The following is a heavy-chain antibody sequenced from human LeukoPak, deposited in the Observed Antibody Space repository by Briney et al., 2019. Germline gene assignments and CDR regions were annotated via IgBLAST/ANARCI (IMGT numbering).Heavy chain of an antibody. J-gene: IGHJ3*02. D-gene: IGHD6-19*01. V-gene: IGHV1-69*05. CDR1: GGTFSSYA. Sequence: SVKVSCKASGGTFSSYAISWVRQAPGHAPEWMGGIIPTVDTRNYAQKFQDRVAITTDESTSTAYMELSSLRSEDTAVYYCARYSSSITAFDIWGQGTMVTVSS. CDR2: IIPTVDTR. CDR3: ARYSSSITAFDI.